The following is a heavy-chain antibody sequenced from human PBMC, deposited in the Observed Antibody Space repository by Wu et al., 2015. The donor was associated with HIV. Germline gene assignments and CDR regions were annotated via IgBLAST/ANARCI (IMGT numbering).Heavy chain of an antibody. CDR2: INPSGGGT. CDR3: ARVITTPGSQGAFDI. Sequence: QVQLVQSGAEVKKPGASVKVSCKASGYTFTTYYMHWVRQAPGQGLEWMGIINPSGGGTSYAQRFQGRVTMTRDTSTSTVYMELSSLRSEDTAMYYCARVITTPGSQGAFDIWGQGTNGHRLF. D-gene: IGHD3-10*01. CDR1: GYTFTTYY. J-gene: IGHJ3*02. V-gene: IGHV1-46*03.